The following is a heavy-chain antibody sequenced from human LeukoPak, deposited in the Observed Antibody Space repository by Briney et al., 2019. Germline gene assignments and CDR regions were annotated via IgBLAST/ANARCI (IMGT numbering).Heavy chain of an antibody. CDR1: GVTFSNAW. D-gene: IGHD3-22*01. CDR3: TTVGPDSDRSGYYSFDY. V-gene: IGHV3-15*01. CDR2: IKRKTDGGIT. Sequence: GGSLRLSCAASGVTFSNAWMRWVRQAPGEGLEWVGRIKRKTDGGITDYAGPVKGRFTISRDDSHKTMYLQMNSLKTEDTAVYYCTTVGPDSDRSGYYSFDYWGQGTLVTVSS. J-gene: IGHJ4*02.